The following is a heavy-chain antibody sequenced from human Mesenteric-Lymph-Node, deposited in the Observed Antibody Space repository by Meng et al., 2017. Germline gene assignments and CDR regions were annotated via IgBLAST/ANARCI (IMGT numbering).Heavy chain of an antibody. D-gene: IGHD2-15*01. V-gene: IGHV5-51*01. CDR3: TRTESGGPIAH. CDR1: GYGFDGYW. Sequence: KVSCKASGYGFDGYWIAWVRQMPGKGLEWMGVIYPGDSESRYTPSFQGQVTMSVHKSISTAYLQWSSLKASDTAMYYCTRTESGGPIAHWGQGTLVTVSS. J-gene: IGHJ4*02. CDR2: IYPGDSES.